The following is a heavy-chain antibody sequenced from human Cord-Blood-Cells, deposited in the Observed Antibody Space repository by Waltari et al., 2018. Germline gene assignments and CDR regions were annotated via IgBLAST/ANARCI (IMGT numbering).Heavy chain of an antibody. CDR1: GFTFSRYS. Sequence: EVQLVESGGGLVQPGGSLRLSCAASGFTFSRYSMNWVRQAPGKGLELVSYISSSSSTIYYADSVKGRFTISRDNAKNSLYLQMNSLRDEDTAVYYCARETVGESDYWGQGTLVTVSS. V-gene: IGHV3-48*02. CDR3: ARETVGESDY. D-gene: IGHD1-26*01. CDR2: ISSSSSTI. J-gene: IGHJ4*02.